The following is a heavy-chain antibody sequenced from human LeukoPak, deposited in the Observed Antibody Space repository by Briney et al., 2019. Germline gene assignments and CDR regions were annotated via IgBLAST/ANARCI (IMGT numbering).Heavy chain of an antibody. J-gene: IGHJ4*02. CDR1: GFTFSDHY. Sequence: GGSLRLSCAASGFTFSDHYMDWVRQAPGKGLEWVGRIRNKVNSYSTEYAASVKGRFTISRDDSKNSLYLQMNSLKTEDTAVYYCARARYCAVGTCYKDYWGQGTLVTVSS. CDR3: ARARYCAVGTCYKDY. V-gene: IGHV3-72*01. D-gene: IGHD2-15*01. CDR2: IRNKVNSYST.